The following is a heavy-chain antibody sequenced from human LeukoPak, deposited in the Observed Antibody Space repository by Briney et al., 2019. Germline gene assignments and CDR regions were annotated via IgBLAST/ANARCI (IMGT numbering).Heavy chain of an antibody. CDR1: GFTFRSYG. Sequence: PGRSLRLSCAASGFTFRSYGMHWVRQAPGKGLEWVAVIWYDGSNKYYADSVKGRFTISRDNSKNTLYLQMSSLRAEDTAVYYCALGGGKWQQLAPIDYWGQGTLVTVSS. CDR3: ALGGGKWQQLAPIDY. CDR2: IWYDGSNK. V-gene: IGHV3-33*01. J-gene: IGHJ4*02. D-gene: IGHD6-13*01.